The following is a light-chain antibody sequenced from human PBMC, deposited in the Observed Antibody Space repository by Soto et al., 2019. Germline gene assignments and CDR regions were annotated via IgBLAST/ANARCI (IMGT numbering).Light chain of an antibody. CDR1: QGIGND. V-gene: IGKV1-6*01. J-gene: IGKJ1*01. CDR3: LQLYNFSWT. CDR2: AAS. Sequence: IQLTQSPSSLSASIGDRVTISCRASQGIGNDLAWYQQKPGKAPRLLILAASNSQSGVPSRFSGSGSGTDFTLTISRLQPEDFATYYCLQLYNFSWTFGQGTKVDIK.